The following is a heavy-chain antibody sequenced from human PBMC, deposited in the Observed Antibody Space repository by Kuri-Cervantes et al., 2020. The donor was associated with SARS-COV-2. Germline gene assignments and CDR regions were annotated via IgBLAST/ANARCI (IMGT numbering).Heavy chain of an antibody. V-gene: IGHV1-2*04. Sequence: ASVKVSCKASGYTFTGYYMHWVRQAPGQGLEWMGWINPNSGGTNYAQKFQGWVTMTRDTSISTAYMELSRLRSDDTAVYYCAGDERGYSSNWLDPWGQGTLVTVSS. CDR2: INPNSGGT. D-gene: IGHD6-13*01. J-gene: IGHJ5*02. CDR1: GYTFTGYY. CDR3: AGDERGYSSNWLDP.